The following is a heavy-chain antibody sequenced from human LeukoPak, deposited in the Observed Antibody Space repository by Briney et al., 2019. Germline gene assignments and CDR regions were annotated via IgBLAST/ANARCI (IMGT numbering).Heavy chain of an antibody. CDR3: ARMWDYDSSGYRIDY. V-gene: IGHV4-59*01. J-gene: IGHJ4*02. D-gene: IGHD3-22*01. CDR1: GGSISSYY. Sequence: SETLSLTCTVSGGSISSYYWSWIRQPPGKGLEWIGYIYYSGSTNYNPSLKSRVTISVDTSKNQFSLKLGSVTAADTAVYYCARMWDYDSSGYRIDYWGQGTLVTVSS. CDR2: IYYSGST.